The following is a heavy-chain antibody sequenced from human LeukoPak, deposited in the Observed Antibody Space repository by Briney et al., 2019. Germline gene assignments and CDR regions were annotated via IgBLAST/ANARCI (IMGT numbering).Heavy chain of an antibody. CDR3: ARDSRGGGPDFDY. CDR1: GDSISSSY. V-gene: IGHV4-59*01. CDR2: FHNSGTS. D-gene: IGHD3-16*01. J-gene: IGHJ4*02. Sequence: SETLSLTCTVSGDSISSSYWAWIRQPPGKGLEWIVYFHNSGTSSYNPSLKSRVTISLDTSINQFSLKMTSVTAADTAFYYCARDSRGGGPDFDYWGQGILVTVSS.